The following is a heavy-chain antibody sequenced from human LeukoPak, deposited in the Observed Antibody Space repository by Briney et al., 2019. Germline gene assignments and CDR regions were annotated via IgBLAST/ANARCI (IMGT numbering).Heavy chain of an antibody. CDR2: IYYSGNT. CDR3: ARDSQEFLMRGKFDP. CDR1: GVSISSSNSY. Sequence: PSETLSLTCTVSGVSISSSNSYWGWIRQPPGKGLEWIGSIYYSGNTYYNPSLKSRVTISLDTSKNQFSLKLSSVTAADTAVYHCARDSQEFLMRGKFDPWGQGTLVTVSS. J-gene: IGHJ5*02. D-gene: IGHD2-8*01. V-gene: IGHV4-39*07.